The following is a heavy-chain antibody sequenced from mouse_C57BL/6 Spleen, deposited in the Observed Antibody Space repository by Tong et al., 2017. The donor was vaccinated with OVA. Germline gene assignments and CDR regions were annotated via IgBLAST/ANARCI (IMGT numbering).Heavy chain of an antibody. CDR3: ARGGLLWYFAY. Sequence: EVQLQESGPELVKTGASVKISCKASGYSFTDYYMHWVKQSPEKSFEWIGEINPSTGGTSYNQKFKGKATLTVDKSASTAYMQLKSLTSEDSAVYYCARGGLLWYFAYWGQGTLVTVSA. V-gene: IGHV1-42*01. CDR1: GYSFTDYY. D-gene: IGHD2-1*01. J-gene: IGHJ3*01. CDR2: INPSTGGT.